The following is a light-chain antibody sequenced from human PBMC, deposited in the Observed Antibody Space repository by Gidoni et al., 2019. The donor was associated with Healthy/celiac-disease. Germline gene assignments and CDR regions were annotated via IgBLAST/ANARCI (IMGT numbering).Light chain of an antibody. Sequence: DIQMTQSPSSLSASVGDRVTINCRASQSISSYLHWYQQKPGKAPKLLIYAASSLQSGVPSRFSGSGSGTDFTLTISSLQPEDFATYYCQQSYSTPPWTFGQXTKVEIK. V-gene: IGKV1-39*01. J-gene: IGKJ1*01. CDR3: QQSYSTPPWT. CDR2: AAS. CDR1: QSISSY.